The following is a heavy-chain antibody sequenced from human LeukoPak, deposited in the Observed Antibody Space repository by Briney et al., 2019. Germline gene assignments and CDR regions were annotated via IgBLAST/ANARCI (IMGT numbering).Heavy chain of an antibody. V-gene: IGHV3-23*01. J-gene: IGHJ4*02. D-gene: IGHD5-12*01. CDR1: GFTFSSYA. Sequence: PGGSLRLSCAASGFTFSSYAMSWVRQAPGKGLEWVSAISGSGGSTYYADSVKGRFTISRDNSKNTLYLQMNSLRAEDTALYYCARPGGASYDFPLDYWGQGTLVIVSS. CDR3: ARPGGASYDFPLDY. CDR2: ISGSGGST.